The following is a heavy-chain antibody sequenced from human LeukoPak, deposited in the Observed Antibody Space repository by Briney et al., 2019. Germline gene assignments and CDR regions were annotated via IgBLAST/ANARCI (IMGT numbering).Heavy chain of an antibody. CDR1: GGSISSSSYN. CDR2: ISYGVSA. Sequence: SETLSLTCTVSGGSISSSSYNWGWIRQPPGTGLGWIGSISYGVSAYYNPSLNRRVSISADTSKNQFSLKLSSVTAADTAVYYCARPHDDPGQGAFDIWGQGTMVTVS. CDR3: ARPHDDPGQGAFDI. J-gene: IGHJ3*02. V-gene: IGHV4-39*01. D-gene: IGHD1-1*01.